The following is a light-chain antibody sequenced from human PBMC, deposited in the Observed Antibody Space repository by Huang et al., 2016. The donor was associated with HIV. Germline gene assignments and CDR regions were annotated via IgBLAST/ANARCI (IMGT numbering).Light chain of an antibody. CDR3: QEFNNFFLT. CDR2: DAS. V-gene: IGKV1D-13*01. CDR1: QGIGSA. Sequence: AIQLTQSPSSLSASVGDRVTITCRASQGIGSALAWYQQKPGSPPKLLIYDASSLKRGVPFRFSGSGSGTDFTLTISSLQPEDFAVYYCQEFNNFFLTFGGGTKVEIK. J-gene: IGKJ4*01.